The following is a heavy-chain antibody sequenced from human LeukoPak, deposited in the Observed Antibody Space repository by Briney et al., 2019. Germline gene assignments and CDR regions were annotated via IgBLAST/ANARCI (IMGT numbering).Heavy chain of an antibody. V-gene: IGHV1-58*01. CDR3: AADITHCFDP. J-gene: IGHJ5*02. CDR2: IVVGSGNT. Sequence: SVKVSCKASGFTFTISAVQWVRQARGQRLEWIGWIVVGSGNTNYAQKFQERVTITRDMSTSTAYMELSSLRSEDTAVYYCAADITHCFDPWGQGTLVTVSS. D-gene: IGHD3-10*01. CDR1: GFTFTISA.